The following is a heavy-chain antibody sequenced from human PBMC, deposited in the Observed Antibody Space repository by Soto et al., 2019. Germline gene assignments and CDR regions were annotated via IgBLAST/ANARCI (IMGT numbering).Heavy chain of an antibody. CDR3: AHRILRTVFGLVTTTAIYFDF. D-gene: IGHD3-3*01. V-gene: IGHV2-5*02. CDR1: GFSLTTSGVG. Sequence: QITLNESGPTVVKPAETLTLTCTFSGFSLTTSGVGVGWIRQSPGKAPEWLALIYWDDDKRYSASLKSRLTITQGTSKNQVVLTMASVDPADTATYYCAHRILRTVFGLVTTTAIYFDFWGQGTPVVVSS. J-gene: IGHJ4*02. CDR2: IYWDDDK.